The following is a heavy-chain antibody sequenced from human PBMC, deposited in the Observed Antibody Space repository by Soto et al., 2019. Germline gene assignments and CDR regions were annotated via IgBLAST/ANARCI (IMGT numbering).Heavy chain of an antibody. CDR3: ARGGYYDNNWVKLRHYGLDV. V-gene: IGHV4-30-2*01. CDR2: IYHSGST. D-gene: IGHD3-16*01. Sequence: PGKGLEWIGYIYHSGSTYYNPSLKSRVTISVDRSKNQFSLKLSSVTAADTAVYYCARGGYYDNNWVKLRHYGLDVWGQGTSVTVSS. J-gene: IGHJ6*02.